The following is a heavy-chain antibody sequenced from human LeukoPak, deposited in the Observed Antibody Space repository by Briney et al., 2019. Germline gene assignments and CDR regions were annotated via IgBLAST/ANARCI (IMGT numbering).Heavy chain of an antibody. CDR3: ARWQLYYYYYYMDV. CDR2: IYYSGST. D-gene: IGHD6-13*01. V-gene: IGHV4-59*01. J-gene: IGHJ6*03. CDR1: GGSISSYY. Sequence: SETLSLTCTVSGGSISSYYWSWIRQPPGKGLEWIGYIYYSGSTNYNPSLKSRVTISVDTSKNQFSLKLSSVTAADTAVYYCARWQLYYYYYYMDVWGKGTTVTVSS.